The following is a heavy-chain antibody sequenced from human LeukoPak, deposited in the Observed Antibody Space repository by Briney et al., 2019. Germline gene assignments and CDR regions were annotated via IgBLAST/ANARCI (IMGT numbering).Heavy chain of an antibody. CDR3: AAMVITIPRGAFDI. D-gene: IGHD3-22*01. CDR1: GGSISSHY. J-gene: IGHJ4*02. CDR2: IYYSGST. V-gene: IGHV4-59*11. Sequence: SETPSLTCTVSGGSISSHYWSWIRQPPGKGLEWIGYIYYSGSTNYNPSLKSRVTISVDTSKNQFSLKLSSVTAADTAVYYCAAMVITIPRGAFDIWGQGTLVTVSS.